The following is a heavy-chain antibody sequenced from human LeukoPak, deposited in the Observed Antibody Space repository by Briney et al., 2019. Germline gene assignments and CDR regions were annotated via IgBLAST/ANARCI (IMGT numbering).Heavy chain of an antibody. Sequence: PGGSLRLSCAASGFTFSSHWMHWVRQAPGKGLEWVSAISGSGGSTYYADSVKGRFTISRDDSKNTLYLQMNSLRAEDTAVYYCAKEQLNFDYWGQGTLVTVSS. CDR2: ISGSGGST. D-gene: IGHD1-1*01. J-gene: IGHJ4*02. CDR3: AKEQLNFDY. CDR1: GFTFSSHW. V-gene: IGHV3-23*01.